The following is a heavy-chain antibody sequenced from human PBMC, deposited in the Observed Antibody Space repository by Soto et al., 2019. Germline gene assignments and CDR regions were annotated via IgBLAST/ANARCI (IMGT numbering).Heavy chain of an antibody. J-gene: IGHJ6*03. CDR2: TYYGSKWYV. V-gene: IGHV6-1*01. CDR3: ARGSWDDVSGHYYMDV. CDR1: GDSVSSNSAG. D-gene: IGHD1-1*01. Sequence: QVQLQLSGPGLVTPSQTLSLTCAISGDSVSSNSAGWNWIRQTPSRGLEWLGRTYYGSKWYVNYAVSVESSITINPDTSKNQFSLQLSSVTPDDTAVYYCARGSWDDVSGHYYMDVWGKGTTVTVSS.